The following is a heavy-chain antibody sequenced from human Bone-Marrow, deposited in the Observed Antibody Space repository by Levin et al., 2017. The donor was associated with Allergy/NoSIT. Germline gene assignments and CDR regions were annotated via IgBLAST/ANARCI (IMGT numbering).Heavy chain of an antibody. D-gene: IGHD3-3*01. CDR2: IKNDGSST. CDR3: ATGIPIIQDFDY. V-gene: IGHV3-74*01. J-gene: IGHJ4*02. CDR1: GFTFSSSW. Sequence: GGSLRLSCAVSGFTFSSSWMHWVRQAPGKGLVWVSHIKNDGSSTYADSMKGRFTISRDNAKNTVYLQMNSLRAEDTAVYYCATGIPIIQDFDYWGQGTLVTVSS.